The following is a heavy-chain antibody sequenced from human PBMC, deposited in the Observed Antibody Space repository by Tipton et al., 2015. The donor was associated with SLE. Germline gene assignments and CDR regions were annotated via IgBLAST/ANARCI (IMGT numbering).Heavy chain of an antibody. D-gene: IGHD6-13*01. CDR3: ASSNGYSSSWYGPYNWFDP. J-gene: IGHJ5*02. CDR2: IYYSGST. CDR1: GGSISSSSYY. V-gene: IGHV4-39*07. Sequence: TLSLTCTVSGGSISSSSYYWGWIRQPPGKGLEWIGSIYYSGSTYYNPSLKSLVTISVDTSKNQFSPKLSSVTAADTAVYYCASSNGYSSSWYGPYNWFDPWGQGTLFTVSS.